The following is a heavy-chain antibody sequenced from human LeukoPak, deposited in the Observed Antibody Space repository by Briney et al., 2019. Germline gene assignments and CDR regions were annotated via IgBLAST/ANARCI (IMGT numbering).Heavy chain of an antibody. CDR3: ARPNGWTRFDY. D-gene: IGHD6-19*01. V-gene: IGHV4-34*01. Sequence: SETLSLTCTVSGDSISTYYWTWIRQSPGKGLEWIGEINHSGSTNYNPSLKSRVTISVDTSKNQFSLKLSSVTAADTAVYYCARPNGWTRFDYWGQGTLVTVSS. J-gene: IGHJ4*02. CDR2: INHSGST. CDR1: GDSISTYY.